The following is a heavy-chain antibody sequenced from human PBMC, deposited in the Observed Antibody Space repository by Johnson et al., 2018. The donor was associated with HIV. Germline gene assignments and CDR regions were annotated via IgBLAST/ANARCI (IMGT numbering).Heavy chain of an antibody. CDR3: ARGLDQYYYGSGSYPGVDAFDI. D-gene: IGHD3-10*01. V-gene: IGHV3-30*04. CDR2: ISYDGSNK. J-gene: IGHJ3*02. Sequence: VQLVESGGGVVQPGRSLRLSCAASGFTFSSYAMHWVRQAPRKGLEWVAVISYDGSNKYYADSVKGRFTISRDNSKNTLYLQMNSLRAEDTAVYYCARGLDQYYYGSGSYPGVDAFDIWGQGAMVTVSS. CDR1: GFTFSSYA.